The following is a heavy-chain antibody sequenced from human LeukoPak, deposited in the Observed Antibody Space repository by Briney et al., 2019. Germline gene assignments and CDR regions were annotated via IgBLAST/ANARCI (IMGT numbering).Heavy chain of an antibody. D-gene: IGHD1-26*01. CDR2: IDSSGST. CDR1: GGSISSYY. Sequence: PSETLSLTCTVSGGSISSYYWSWIRQPPGKGLEWIGFIDSSGSTNYNPSLKSRATISVDTSKNQFSLKLSSVTAADTAVYYCARIKVGATVDYWGQGTLVTVSS. CDR3: ARIKVGATVDY. V-gene: IGHV4-59*01. J-gene: IGHJ4*02.